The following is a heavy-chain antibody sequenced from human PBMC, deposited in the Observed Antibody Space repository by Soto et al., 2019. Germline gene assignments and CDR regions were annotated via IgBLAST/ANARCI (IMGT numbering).Heavy chain of an antibody. Sequence: SETLSLTCTVSGGSISSYYWSWIRQPPGKGLEWIGYIYYSGSTNYNPSPKSRVTISVDTSKNQFSLKLSSVTAADTAVYYCARSPRDGSYDYWGQGTLVTVSS. CDR1: GGSISSYY. CDR2: IYYSGST. D-gene: IGHD5-12*01. CDR3: ARSPRDGSYDY. J-gene: IGHJ4*02. V-gene: IGHV4-59*01.